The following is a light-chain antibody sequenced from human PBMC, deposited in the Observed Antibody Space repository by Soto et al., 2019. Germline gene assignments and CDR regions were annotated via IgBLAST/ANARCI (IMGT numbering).Light chain of an antibody. CDR1: SWHSSYA. J-gene: IGLJ2*01. Sequence: QSVLTQSPSASASLGASVKLTCTLSSWHSSYAIAWHQQQPEKGPRYLMKVNSDGSHSRGDGIPDRFSGSTSGAERHLTISSLQSEDEADYYCQTWGTGIHVVFGGGTQLTVL. CDR3: QTWGTGIHVV. CDR2: VNSDGSH. V-gene: IGLV4-69*01.